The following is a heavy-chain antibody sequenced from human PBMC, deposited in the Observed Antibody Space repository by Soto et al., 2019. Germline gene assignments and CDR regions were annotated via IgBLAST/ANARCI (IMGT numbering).Heavy chain of an antibody. D-gene: IGHD2-2*01. J-gene: IGHJ4*02. Sequence: GGSLRLSCAASGFTFSSYAMHWVRQASGKGLEWVAVISYDGSNKYYADSVKGRFTISRDNSKNTLYLQMNSLRAEDTAVYYCARGAGGFIVLVPAASDYWGQGTLVTVSS. CDR1: GFTFSSYA. CDR3: ARGAGGFIVLVPAASDY. V-gene: IGHV3-30-3*01. CDR2: ISYDGSNK.